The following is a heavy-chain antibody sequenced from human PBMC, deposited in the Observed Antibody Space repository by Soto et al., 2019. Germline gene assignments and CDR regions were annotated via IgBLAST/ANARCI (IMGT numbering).Heavy chain of an antibody. J-gene: IGHJ5*02. D-gene: IGHD3-10*01. CDR3: ARTFGSGIYYNPHDNWFDP. CDR1: GGSLSSYH. V-gene: IGHV4-59*01. Sequence: PSETLSLTCTVSGGSLSSYHWTWIRQPPGKKFEWIGTIYYRGSTNYNPSLESRITISFDTSKNHFSLKLSSVTTADTAMYYCARTFGSGIYYNPHDNWFDPWGPGTLVTVSS. CDR2: IYYRGST.